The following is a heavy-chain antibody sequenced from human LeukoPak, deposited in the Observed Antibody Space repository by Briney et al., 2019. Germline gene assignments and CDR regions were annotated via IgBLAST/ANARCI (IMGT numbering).Heavy chain of an antibody. CDR3: AREKTYYDILTGYESPPSHGMDV. D-gene: IGHD3-9*01. CDR2: INHSGST. V-gene: IGHV4-34*01. Sequence: SETLSLTCTVSGGSISSYYWSWIRQPPGKGLEWIGEINHSGSTNYNPSLKSRVTISVDTSKNQFSLKLSSVTAADTAVYYCAREKTYYDILTGYESPPSHGMDVWGQGTTVTVSS. CDR1: GGSISSYY. J-gene: IGHJ6*02.